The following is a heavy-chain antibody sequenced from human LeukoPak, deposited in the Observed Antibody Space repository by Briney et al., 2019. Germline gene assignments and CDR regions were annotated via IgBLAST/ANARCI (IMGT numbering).Heavy chain of an antibody. D-gene: IGHD3-22*01. J-gene: IGHJ1*01. CDR1: GFTFSSYW. CDR2: IKQDGSEN. V-gene: IGHV3-7*01. Sequence: GGSLRLSCAASGFTFSSYWMSWVRQAAGKGLEWVANIKQDGSENYYVDSVQGQFTISRDNAKNSLYLQMNSLRAEDTAVYYCARLLWSYDSSGHEYFQHWGQGTLVTVSS. CDR3: ARLLWSYDSSGHEYFQH.